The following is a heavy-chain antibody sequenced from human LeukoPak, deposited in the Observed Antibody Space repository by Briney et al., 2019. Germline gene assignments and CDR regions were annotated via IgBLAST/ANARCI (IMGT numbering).Heavy chain of an antibody. CDR1: GYTFTGYY. CDR3: ARGDYYGSSEGFDY. D-gene: IGHD3-22*01. J-gene: IGHJ4*02. Sequence: ASVKVSCKASGYTFTGYYMHWVRQAPGQGLEWMGWINPNSGGTNYAQKFQGRVTMTRDTSISTAYMELSRLRSDDTAVYYCARGDYYGSSEGFDYWGQGTLVTVSS. V-gene: IGHV1-2*02. CDR2: INPNSGGT.